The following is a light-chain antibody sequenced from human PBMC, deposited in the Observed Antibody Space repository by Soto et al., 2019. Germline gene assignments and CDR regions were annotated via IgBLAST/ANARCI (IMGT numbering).Light chain of an antibody. CDR2: VAS. CDR3: QQANSFPFT. CDR1: QGIRTW. V-gene: IGKV1-12*02. Sequence: DIQMTQSPSSVSASVGDRVTITCRASQGIRTWLAWYQQKPGKPPKLLIYVASSLQSGVPSRFSCSRSATDFTLTISSLQPEDFATYYCQQANSFPFTFGPGTKVDIK. J-gene: IGKJ3*01.